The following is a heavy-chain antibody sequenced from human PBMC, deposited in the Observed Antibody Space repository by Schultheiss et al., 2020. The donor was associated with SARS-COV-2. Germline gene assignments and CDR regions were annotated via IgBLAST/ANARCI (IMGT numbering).Heavy chain of an antibody. J-gene: IGHJ4*02. CDR1: GFTFSSYA. Sequence: GGSLRLSCAASGFTFSSYAMSWVRQAPGKGLEWVGRIKSKTDGGTTDYAAPVKGRFTISRDDSKNTLYLQMNSLKTEDTAVYYCTTDLPTTVTTQCDYWGQGTLVTVSS. CDR3: TTDLPTTVTTQCDY. CDR2: IKSKTDGGTT. V-gene: IGHV3-15*01. D-gene: IGHD4-17*01.